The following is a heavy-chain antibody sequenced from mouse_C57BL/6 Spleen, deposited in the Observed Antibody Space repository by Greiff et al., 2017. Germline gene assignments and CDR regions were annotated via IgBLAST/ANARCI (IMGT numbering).Heavy chain of an antibody. CDR2: IYPGSGST. V-gene: IGHV1-55*01. D-gene: IGHD1-1*02. J-gene: IGHJ4*01. CDR3: AREDLDGGVYAMDY. CDR1: GYTFTSYW. Sequence: QVQLQQSGAELVKPGASVKMSCKASGYTFTSYWITWVKQRPGQGLEWIGDIYPGSGSTNYNEKFKSKATLTVDTSSSTAYMQLSSLTSEDSAVYYCAREDLDGGVYAMDYWGQGTSVTVSS.